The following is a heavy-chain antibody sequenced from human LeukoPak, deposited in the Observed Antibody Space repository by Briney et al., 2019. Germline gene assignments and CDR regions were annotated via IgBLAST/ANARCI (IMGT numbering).Heavy chain of an antibody. D-gene: IGHD2-15*01. CDR1: GGSISSSSYY. J-gene: IGHJ5*02. V-gene: IGHV4-39*01. CDR2: IYYSGST. Sequence: SETLSLTCTVSGGSISSSSYYWGWIRQPPGKGLEWIGSIYYSGSTYYNPSLKSRVTISVDTSKNQFSLKLSSVTAADTAVYYCARPYYYCSGGSCYSGLGWFDPWGQGTLVTVSS. CDR3: ARPYYYCSGGSCYSGLGWFDP.